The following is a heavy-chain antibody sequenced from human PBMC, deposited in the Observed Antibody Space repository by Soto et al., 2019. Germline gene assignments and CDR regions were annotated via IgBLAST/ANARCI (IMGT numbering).Heavy chain of an antibody. CDR3: ARRTVNIRTFYSGLKTHCFDY. J-gene: IGHJ4*02. D-gene: IGHD6-19*01. CDR1: GDSMSSSDYY. CDR2: IYYSGST. Sequence: SETLSLTCAVSGDSMSSSDYYWGWIRQPPGKGLEWIGSIYYSGSTYYNPSLQSRVAISVDTSKNQFSLKLKSVTAADTAIYYCARRTVNIRTFYSGLKTHCFDYWGQGAPVTVAS. V-gene: IGHV4-39*01.